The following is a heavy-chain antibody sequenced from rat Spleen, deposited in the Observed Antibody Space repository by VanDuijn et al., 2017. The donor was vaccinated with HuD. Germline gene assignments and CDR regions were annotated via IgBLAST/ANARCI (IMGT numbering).Heavy chain of an antibody. J-gene: IGHJ4*01. CDR2: IWGDGST. CDR3: ARLGGLWRGTYGIMDA. V-gene: IGHV2-13*01. CDR1: GFSLISYA. Sequence: QVQLKESGPGLVQSSQTLSLTCNVSGFSLISYAVNWVRQPPGKGLEWMGGIWGDGSTNYNSALKSRLSISRDTSKSQFFLKMNSLQTEDTATYYCARLGGLWRGTYGIMDAWGQGASVTVPS. D-gene: IGHD2-1*01.